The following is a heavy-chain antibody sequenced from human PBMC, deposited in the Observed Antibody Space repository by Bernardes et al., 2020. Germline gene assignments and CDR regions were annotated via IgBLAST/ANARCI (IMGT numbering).Heavy chain of an antibody. CDR2: IKSKTDGGTT. CDR1: GFTFSNAW. J-gene: IGHJ4*02. D-gene: IGHD3-3*01. Sequence: GSLRLSCAASGFTFSNAWMSWVRQAPGKGLEWVGRIKSKTDGGTTDYAAPVKGRFTISRDDSKNTLYLQMNSLKTEDTAVYYCTTDNSPPSITIFGVAIPFDYWGQGTLVTVSS. V-gene: IGHV3-15*01. CDR3: TTDNSPPSITIFGVAIPFDY.